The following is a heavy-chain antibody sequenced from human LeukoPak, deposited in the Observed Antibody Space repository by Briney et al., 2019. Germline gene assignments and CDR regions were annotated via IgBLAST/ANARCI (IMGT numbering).Heavy chain of an antibody. CDR3: ARDLYSSGWTSYYYYGMDV. CDR1: GGSISSSSYY. D-gene: IGHD6-19*01. CDR2: IYYSGST. V-gene: IGHV4-39*07. J-gene: IGHJ6*02. Sequence: SETLSLTCSVSGGSISSSSYYWGWIRQPPGKGLEWIGSIYYSGSTYYNPSLKSRVTISVDTSKNQFSLKLSSVTAADTAVYYCARDLYSSGWTSYYYYGMDVWGQGTTVTVSS.